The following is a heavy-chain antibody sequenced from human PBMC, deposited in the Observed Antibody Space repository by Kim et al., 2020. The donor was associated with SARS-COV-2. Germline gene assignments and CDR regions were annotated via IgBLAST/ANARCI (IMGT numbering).Heavy chain of an antibody. V-gene: IGHV1-18*01. D-gene: IGHD3-10*01. CDR3: ARDRGINLFDC. Sequence: HYAQNFQGRVPLTPDTATNTAYMELRSLNSDDTAVYYCARDRGINLFDCWGQGTLVTVSS. J-gene: IGHJ4*02.